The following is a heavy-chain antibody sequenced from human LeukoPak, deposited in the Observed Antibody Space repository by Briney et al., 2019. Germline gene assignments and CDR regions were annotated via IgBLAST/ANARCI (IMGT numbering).Heavy chain of an antibody. CDR2: FDPEDGET. V-gene: IGHV1-24*01. Sequence: ASVKVSCKVSGYTLTELSMHWVRQAPGKGLEWMGGFDPEDGETIYAQKFQGRVTMTEDTSTDTAYMELSSLRSEDTAVYYCATVPGWFGELWGIVPEYWGQGTLATVSS. D-gene: IGHD3-10*01. CDR3: ATVPGWFGELWGIVPEY. J-gene: IGHJ4*02. CDR1: GYTLTELS.